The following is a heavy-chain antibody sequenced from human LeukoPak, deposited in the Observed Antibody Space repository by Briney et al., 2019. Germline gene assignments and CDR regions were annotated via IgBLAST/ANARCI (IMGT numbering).Heavy chain of an antibody. J-gene: IGHJ5*02. CDR2: IYGTGST. CDR1: GASISNYY. D-gene: IGHD2-21*02. V-gene: IGHV4-4*07. CDR3: ARDLPVTPYSWFDP. Sequence: SETLSLTCTVSGASISNYYWSWIRQPAGKGLEWIGRIYGTGSTIYNPSLRSRVTVSEDTSKNQFSLELTSVTAADTSVYYCARDLPVTPYSWFDPWGPGTRVTVSS.